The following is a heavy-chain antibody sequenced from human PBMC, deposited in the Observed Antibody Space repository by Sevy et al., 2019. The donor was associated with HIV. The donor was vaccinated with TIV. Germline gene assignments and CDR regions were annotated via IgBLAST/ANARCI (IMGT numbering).Heavy chain of an antibody. D-gene: IGHD3-22*01. V-gene: IGHV3-30*18. CDR2: ISFDGDTK. CDR3: TKRGGHDTSGYVSYYYYGMDV. J-gene: IGHJ6*02. CDR1: GFSFRNFG. Sequence: GGSLRLSCAASGFSFRNFGMHWVRQAPGKGLEWLALISFDGDTKYYGDSVKGRFTISRDNSKNTLYLQTNSLRVEDTAVYYCTKRGGHDTSGYVSYYYYGMDVWGQGTTVTVSS.